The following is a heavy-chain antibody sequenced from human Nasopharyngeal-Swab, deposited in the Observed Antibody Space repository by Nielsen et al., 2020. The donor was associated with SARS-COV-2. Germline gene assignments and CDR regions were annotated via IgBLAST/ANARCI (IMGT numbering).Heavy chain of an antibody. CDR1: GFTFSSYA. V-gene: IGHV3-30-3*01. D-gene: IGHD1-26*01. J-gene: IGHJ4*02. CDR2: ISYDGNNK. CDR3: ARDPSGSYYFAFDY. Sequence: GESLKISCGASGFTFSSYAMHWVRQAPGKGLEWVAVISYDGNNKYYADSVKGRFTISRDKSKNTLYLQMNSLRAEDTAVYYCARDPSGSYYFAFDYWGQGTLVTVSS.